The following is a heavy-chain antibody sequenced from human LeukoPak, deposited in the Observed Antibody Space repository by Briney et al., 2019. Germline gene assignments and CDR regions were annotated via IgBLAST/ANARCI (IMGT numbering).Heavy chain of an antibody. CDR3: ARDLYCTSTSCFNY. J-gene: IGHJ4*02. D-gene: IGHD2-2*01. V-gene: IGHV4-61*02. CDR2: IYTKGST. CDR1: GGSIGSGSYY. Sequence: SQTLSLTCTVSGGSIGSGSYYWSWIRQPAGKGLEWIGRIYTKGSTDYNPSLKSPVTISIDTSKNQFSLKLSSVTAADTAVYYCARDLYCTSTSCFNYWGQGTLVTVSS.